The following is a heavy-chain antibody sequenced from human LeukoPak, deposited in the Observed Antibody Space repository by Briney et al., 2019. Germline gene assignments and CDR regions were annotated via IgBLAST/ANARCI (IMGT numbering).Heavy chain of an antibody. CDR2: IYYSGST. CDR3: ARLRYSNPIYYYMDV. J-gene: IGHJ6*03. V-gene: IGHV4-59*08. D-gene: IGHD4-11*01. Sequence: SETLSLTCTVSGGSISSYYWSWIRQPPGKGLEWIGYIYYSGSTYYNPSLKSRVTISVDTSKNQFSLKLSSVTAADTAVYYCARLRYSNPIYYYMDVWGTGITVTVS. CDR1: GGSISSYY.